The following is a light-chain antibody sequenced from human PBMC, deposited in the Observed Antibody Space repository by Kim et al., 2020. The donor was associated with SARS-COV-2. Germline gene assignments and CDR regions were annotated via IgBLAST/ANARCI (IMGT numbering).Light chain of an antibody. CDR2: SNN. CDR1: SSNIVSNT. Sequence: GQRVTISCSGSSSNIVSNTVNWYQQLPGTAPKLLIYSNNQRPSGVPDRFSGSKSGTSASLAISGLQSEDEADYYCAAWDDSLNGPVFGGGTQLTVL. CDR3: AAWDDSLNGPV. J-gene: IGLJ3*02. V-gene: IGLV1-44*01.